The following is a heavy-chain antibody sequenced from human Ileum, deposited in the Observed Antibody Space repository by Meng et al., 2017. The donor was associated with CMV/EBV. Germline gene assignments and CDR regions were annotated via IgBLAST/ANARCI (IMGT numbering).Heavy chain of an antibody. CDR3: ARDGLSGRYFDY. V-gene: IGHV7-4-1*02. CDR1: RYNFTRNH. CDR2: INTNTGNP. J-gene: IGHJ4*02. D-gene: IGHD1-26*01. Sequence: SCKASRYNFTRNHMLWVRQAPGQGPEWMGWINTNTGNPTYAQGFTGRFVFSLDTSVSTTYLQISSLKAEDTAVYYCARDGLSGRYFDYWGQGTLVTVSS.